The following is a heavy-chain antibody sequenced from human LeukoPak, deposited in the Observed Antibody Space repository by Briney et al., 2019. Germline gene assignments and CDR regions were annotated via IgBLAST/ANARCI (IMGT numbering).Heavy chain of an antibody. CDR1: GFTFSSYA. D-gene: IGHD3-22*01. CDR2: ISGSGGNT. V-gene: IGHV3-23*01. CDR3: AKGMSATSGYLELEY. Sequence: GGSLRLSCAASGFTFSSYAMSWVRESPGKGLEWVSAISGSGGNTYSADSVKGRCTISRDNSKKTLFLQMNSLRAEDTAVYYCAKGMSATSGYLELEYWGQGTLVTVSS. J-gene: IGHJ4*02.